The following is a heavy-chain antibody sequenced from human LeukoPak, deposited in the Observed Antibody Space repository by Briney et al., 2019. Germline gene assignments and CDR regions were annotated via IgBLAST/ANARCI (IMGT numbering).Heavy chain of an antibody. V-gene: IGHV4-31*03. J-gene: IGHJ5*02. Sequence: PSQTLSLTCTVSGASISSGAYDWIWIRQCPGKGLEWIGHIFLSWTTFFNPSLKSRLTISAHMSKNQFSLTLTSVTAADTAVYYCARGGTISNDWGDYNWVDPWGQGTLVTVSS. CDR2: IFLSWTT. D-gene: IGHD4-17*01. CDR3: ARGGTISNDWGDYNWVDP. CDR1: GASISSGAYD.